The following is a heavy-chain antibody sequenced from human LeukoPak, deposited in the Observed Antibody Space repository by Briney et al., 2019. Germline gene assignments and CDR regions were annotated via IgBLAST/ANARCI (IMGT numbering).Heavy chain of an antibody. J-gene: IGHJ4*02. Sequence: GGSLRLSCAASGFTFDEYGMSWVRQAPGKGLGWVSGINWNGGSTGYADSVKGRFTISRDNAKNSLYLQMNSLRAEDTALYHCARGYDSDVIDYCGQGTLVTVSS. CDR3: ARGYDSDVIDY. V-gene: IGHV3-20*01. CDR2: INWNGGST. D-gene: IGHD3-3*01. CDR1: GFTFDEYG.